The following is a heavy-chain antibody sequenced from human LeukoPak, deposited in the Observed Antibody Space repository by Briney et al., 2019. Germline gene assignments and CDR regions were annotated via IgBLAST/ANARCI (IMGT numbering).Heavy chain of an antibody. V-gene: IGHV1-18*01. CDR3: ARESYSSSWSFGYYYYYMDV. D-gene: IGHD6-13*01. J-gene: IGHJ6*03. CDR1: GYTFTSYG. CDR2: ISAYNGNT. Sequence: ASVKVSCKASGYTFTSYGHSWVRQAPGQGLEWMGWISAYNGNTKYAQKFQGRVTMTTDTSTSTAYMELRSLRSDDTAVYYCARESYSSSWSFGYYYYYMDVWGKGTTVTVSS.